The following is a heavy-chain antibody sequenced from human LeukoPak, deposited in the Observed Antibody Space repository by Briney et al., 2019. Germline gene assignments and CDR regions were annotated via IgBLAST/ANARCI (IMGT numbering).Heavy chain of an antibody. V-gene: IGHV6-1*01. D-gene: IGHD2-8*01. CDR2: TYYRSQWYN. CDR3: ASQDYCTNGVCREH. J-gene: IGHJ1*01. Sequence: SQTLSLTCAISGDSVSSKSVTWNWIRQSPSRGLEWLGRTYYRSQWYNDYAVSVKSRISINPDTSKNQFSLQLNSVTPEDTAVYYCASQDYCTNGVCREHWGQGTLVTVSS. CDR1: GDSVSSKSVT.